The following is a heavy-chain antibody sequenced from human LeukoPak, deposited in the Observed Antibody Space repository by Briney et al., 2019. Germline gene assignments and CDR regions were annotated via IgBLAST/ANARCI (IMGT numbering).Heavy chain of an antibody. CDR3: ARDGEYSSSFFDY. V-gene: IGHV3-21*01. J-gene: IGHJ4*02. D-gene: IGHD6-6*01. Sequence: PGGSLRLSCAASGFTFSSYSMNWVRQAPGKGLEWVSSISSSSSYIYYADSVKGRFTISRDNAKNSLYLQMNSLRAEDTAVYYCARDGEYSSSFFDYWGQGTLVTVSS. CDR2: ISSSSSYI. CDR1: GFTFSSYS.